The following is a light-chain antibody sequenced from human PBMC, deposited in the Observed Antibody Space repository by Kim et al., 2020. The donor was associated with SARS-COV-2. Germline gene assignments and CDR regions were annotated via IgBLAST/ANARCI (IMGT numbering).Light chain of an antibody. CDR3: CSYAGSSTHVV. CDR1: SSDVGSYNL. CDR2: EGS. J-gene: IGLJ2*01. V-gene: IGLV2-23*01. Sequence: QSALTQPASLSGSPGQSITISCTGTSSDVGSYNLVSWYQQHPGKAPKLMIYEGSKRPSGVSNRFSGSKSGNTASLTISGLQAEDEADYYCCSYAGSSTHVVFGGGTQLTV.